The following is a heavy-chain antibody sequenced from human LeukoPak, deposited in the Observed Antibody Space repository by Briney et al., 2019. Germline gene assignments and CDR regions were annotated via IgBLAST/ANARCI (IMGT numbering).Heavy chain of an antibody. CDR1: GFTFSSYA. CDR2: ISYDGSNK. J-gene: IGHJ4*02. D-gene: IGHD5-18*01. CDR3: ARGIQLWSPFDY. V-gene: IGHV3-30-3*01. Sequence: GGSLRLSCAASGFTFSSYAMHWVRQAPGKGLGWVAVISYDGSNKYYADSVKGRFTISRDNSKNTLYLQMNSLRAEDTAVYYCARGIQLWSPFDYWGQGTLVTVSS.